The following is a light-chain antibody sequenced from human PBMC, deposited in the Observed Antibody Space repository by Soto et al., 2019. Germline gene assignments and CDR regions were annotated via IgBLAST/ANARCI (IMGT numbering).Light chain of an antibody. CDR3: CSYAGGLV. Sequence: QSALTQPASVSGSPGQSITISCTGTSSDVGSYNLVSWYQQHPGKAPKLMIYEVSKRPSGVSNRFSVSKSGNTASLTISGLQAEDEDDYYCCSYAGGLVFGGRTKLTVL. V-gene: IGLV2-23*02. CDR1: SSDVGSYNL. J-gene: IGLJ2*01. CDR2: EVS.